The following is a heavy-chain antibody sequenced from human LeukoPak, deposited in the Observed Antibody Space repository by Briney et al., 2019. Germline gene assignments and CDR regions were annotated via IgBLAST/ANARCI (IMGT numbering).Heavy chain of an antibody. J-gene: IGHJ5*02. V-gene: IGHV1-18*04. CDR1: GYTFTGYY. CDR2: ISAYNGNT. CDR3: ARRSVVRGAIGFDP. D-gene: IGHD3-10*01. Sequence: GASVKVSCKASGYTFTGYYMHWVRQAPGQGLEWMGWISAYNGNTNYAQKLQGRVTMTTDTSTSTAYMELRSLRSDDTAVYYCARRSVVRGAIGFDPWGQGTLVTVSS.